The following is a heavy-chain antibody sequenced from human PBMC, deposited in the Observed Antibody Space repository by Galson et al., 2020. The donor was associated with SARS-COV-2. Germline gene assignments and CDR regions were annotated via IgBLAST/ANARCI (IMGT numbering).Heavy chain of an antibody. CDR1: GYTLTELS. V-gene: IGHV1-24*01. CDR2: FDPEDGET. CDR3: ATAPSIRGVITSFDYDYGMDV. J-gene: IGHJ6*02. Sequence: ASVKVSCKVSGYTLTELSMHWVRQAPGKGLEWMGGFDPEDGETIYAQKFQGRVTITEDTSTDTAYMELSSLRSEDTSVYYCATAPSIRGVITSFDYDYGMDVWGQGTTVTVSS. D-gene: IGHD3-10*01.